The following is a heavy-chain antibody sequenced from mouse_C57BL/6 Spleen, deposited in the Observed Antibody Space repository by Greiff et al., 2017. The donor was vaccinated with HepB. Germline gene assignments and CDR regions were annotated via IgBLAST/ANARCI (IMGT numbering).Heavy chain of an antibody. CDR1: GFTFSDYY. CDR2: ICNGGGST. D-gene: IGHD4-1*01. J-gene: IGHJ2*01. Sequence: DVLLVESGGGLVQPGGSLKLSCAASGFTFSDYYMYWVRQTPEKRLEWVAYICNGGGSTYYPDTVKGRFTISRDNAKNTLYLQMSSLKSEDTAMYYCARHGDWDLDYWGQGTTLTVSS. V-gene: IGHV5-12*01. CDR3: ARHGDWDLDY.